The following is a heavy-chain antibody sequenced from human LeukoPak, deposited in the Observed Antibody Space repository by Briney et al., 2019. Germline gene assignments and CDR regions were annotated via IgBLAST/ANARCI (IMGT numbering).Heavy chain of an antibody. V-gene: IGHV4-59*08. Sequence: SETLSLTCTVSGGSISSYYWSWIRQPPGKGLEWIGYIYYSGSTNYNPSLKSRVTISVDTSKNQFSLKLSSVTAADTAVYYCARRKTLTGYYYYGMDVWGQGTTVTVSS. D-gene: IGHD3-10*01. CDR2: IYYSGST. CDR1: GGSISSYY. CDR3: ARRKTLTGYYYYGMDV. J-gene: IGHJ6*02.